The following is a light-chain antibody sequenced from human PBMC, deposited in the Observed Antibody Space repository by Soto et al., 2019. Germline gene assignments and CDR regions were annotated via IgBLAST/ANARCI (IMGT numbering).Light chain of an antibody. CDR1: SGHSSYA. J-gene: IGLJ2*01. CDR3: QTWGSGIRVV. V-gene: IGLV4-69*01. Sequence: QLVLTQSPSASASLGASVKFTCTLSSGHSSYAIAWHQQQPEKGPRYLMKLNSDGSHSKGDGIPDRFSGSSSGAERYLTISSLQSEDEADYCCQTWGSGIRVVFGGGAKLTVL. CDR2: LNSDGSH.